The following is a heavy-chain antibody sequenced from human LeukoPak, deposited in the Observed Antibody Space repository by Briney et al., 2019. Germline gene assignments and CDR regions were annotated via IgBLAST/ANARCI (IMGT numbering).Heavy chain of an antibody. J-gene: IGHJ4*02. D-gene: IGHD3-9*01. CDR2: ISSSGSTI. V-gene: IGHV3-11*04. CDR1: GFTFSDYY. CDR3: ARVTVTIFTRNLHFDY. Sequence: PGGSLRLSCAASGFTFSDYYMSWIRQAPGKGLEWVSYISSSGSTIYYADSVKGRFTISRDNAKNSLYLQMNSLRAEDTAVYYCARVTVTIFTRNLHFDYWGQGTLVTVSS.